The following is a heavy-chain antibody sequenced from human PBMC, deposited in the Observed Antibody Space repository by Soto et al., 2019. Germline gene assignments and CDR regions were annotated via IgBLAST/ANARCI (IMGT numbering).Heavy chain of an antibody. CDR2: IWYDGSNK. CDR1: GFTFSSYA. Sequence: PGGSLRLSCAASGFTFSSYAMHWVRQAPCKGLEWVAVIWYDGSNKYYADSVKGRFTISRDNSKSTLFLQMNSLRAEDTDVYYCARETSGGFYPHWFDPWGQGTLVTASS. CDR3: ARETSGGFYPHWFDP. J-gene: IGHJ5*02. V-gene: IGHV3-33*01. D-gene: IGHD3-22*01.